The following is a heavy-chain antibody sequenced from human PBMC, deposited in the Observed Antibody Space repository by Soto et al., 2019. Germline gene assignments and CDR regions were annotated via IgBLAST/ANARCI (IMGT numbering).Heavy chain of an antibody. D-gene: IGHD3-10*01. V-gene: IGHV3-74*01. CDR1: AFTFSSYW. Sequence: WGSLIRPCADSAFTFSSYWMHWVRQAPGKGLVWVSRMNSDGTTINYADSVKGRFTISRDNAKNTLYLQVNSLSAEDTAVYYCATAGLFRFDYWGQGTLVTVSS. CDR2: MNSDGTTI. J-gene: IGHJ4*02. CDR3: ATAGLFRFDY.